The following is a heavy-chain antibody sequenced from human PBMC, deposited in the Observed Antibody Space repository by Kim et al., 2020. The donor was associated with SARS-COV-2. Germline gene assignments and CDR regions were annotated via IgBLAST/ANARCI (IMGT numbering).Heavy chain of an antibody. D-gene: IGHD2-8*01. J-gene: IGHJ4*03. CDR2: ISYDGSNK. Sequence: GGSLRLSCAASGFTFSSYGMHWVRQAPVKGLEWVAVISYDGSNKYYADSVKGRFTISRDNSKNTLYLQMNSLRAEDTAVYYCAKGGYCTNGVCYLDYWG. V-gene: IGHV3-30*18. CDR1: GFTFSSYG. CDR3: AKGGYCTNGVCYLDY.